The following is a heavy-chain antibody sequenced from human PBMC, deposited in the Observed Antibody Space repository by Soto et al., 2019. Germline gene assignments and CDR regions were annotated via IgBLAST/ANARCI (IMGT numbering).Heavy chain of an antibody. Sequence: ASVKVSCKASGYTFTSYGISWVRQAPGQGLEWMGWISAYNGNTNYAQKLQGRVTMTTDTSTSTAYMELRSLRSDDTAVYYCAKAHDFWSGQLFDYWGQGTLVTVSS. CDR3: AKAHDFWSGQLFDY. V-gene: IGHV1-18*01. D-gene: IGHD3-3*01. CDR1: GYTFTSYG. CDR2: ISAYNGNT. J-gene: IGHJ4*02.